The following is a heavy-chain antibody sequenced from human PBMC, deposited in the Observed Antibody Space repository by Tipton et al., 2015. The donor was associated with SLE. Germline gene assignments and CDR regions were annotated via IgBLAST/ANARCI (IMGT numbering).Heavy chain of an antibody. J-gene: IGHJ4*02. CDR2: ISAYNGNT. D-gene: IGHD3-22*01. CDR3: ARVSPMGSQIVVDIIPSYTDS. CDR1: GYTFTSYG. V-gene: IGHV1-18*04. Sequence: QSGPEVKKPGASVKVSCKASGYTFTSYGISWVRQAPGQGLEWMGWISAYNGNTNYAQKFQGRVTMTTDSSTSTAYIELRSLRSDDTAVYYCARVSPMGSQIVVDIIPSYTDSWGQGTLVTVSS.